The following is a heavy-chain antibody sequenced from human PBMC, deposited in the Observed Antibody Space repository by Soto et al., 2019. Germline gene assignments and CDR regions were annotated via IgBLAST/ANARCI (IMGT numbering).Heavy chain of an antibody. J-gene: IGHJ6*02. Sequence: SETLSLTCTVSGYSMTSGGYYWSWIRHRPGKGLEWIGYIYYSGGTQFNPSLKSRVSMSVDTSKNQFSLRLSSVTAADTAVYYCATLLGSHQHYSFCIDVWGQGTTVTVSS. CDR3: ATLLGSHQHYSFCIDV. CDR2: IYYSGGT. CDR1: GYSMTSGGYY. D-gene: IGHD2-2*01. V-gene: IGHV4-31*03.